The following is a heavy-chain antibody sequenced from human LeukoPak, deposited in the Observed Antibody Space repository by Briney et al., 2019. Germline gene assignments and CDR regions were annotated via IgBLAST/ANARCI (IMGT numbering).Heavy chain of an antibody. J-gene: IGHJ3*02. V-gene: IGHV1-24*01. CDR2: FAPEDGET. CDR3: ATDRDYYAFDI. CDR1: GYTLSELS. D-gene: IGHD2/OR15-2a*01. Sequence: ASVKVSCKVSGYTLSELSMHWVRQAPGKGLEWMGGFAPEDGETIYAQKFQGRVTMNEDTSTDTAYMELSSLTSEDTAVYYRATDRDYYAFDIWGQGTMVTVSS.